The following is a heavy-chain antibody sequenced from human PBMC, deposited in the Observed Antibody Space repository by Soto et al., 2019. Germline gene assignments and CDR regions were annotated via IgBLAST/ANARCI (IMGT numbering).Heavy chain of an antibody. D-gene: IGHD5-18*01. CDR2: ISSSSSYI. CDR1: GFTFSSYS. V-gene: IGHV3-21*01. CDR3: AREQPGYSYGYGLGY. J-gene: IGHJ4*02. Sequence: EVQLVESGGGLVKPGGSLRLSCAASGFTFSSYSMNWVRQAPGKGLEWVSSISSSSSYIYYADSVKGRFTISRDNAKNSLYLQMNGLRAEDTAVYCCAREQPGYSYGYGLGYWGQGTLVTVSS.